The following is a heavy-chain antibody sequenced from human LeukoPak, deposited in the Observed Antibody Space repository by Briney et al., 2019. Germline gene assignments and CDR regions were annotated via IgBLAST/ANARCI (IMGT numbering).Heavy chain of an antibody. CDR1: GGSISSGSYY. CDR2: IYTSGST. CDR3: ARDVPWRNSNY. D-gene: IGHD2/OR15-2a*01. J-gene: IGHJ4*02. Sequence: SETLSLTCTVSGGSISSGSYYWSWIRQPAGKGLEWIGRIYTSGSTNYNPSLKSRVTISVDTSKNQFSLKLSSVTAADTAVYYCARDVPWRNSNYWGQGILVTVSS. V-gene: IGHV4-61*02.